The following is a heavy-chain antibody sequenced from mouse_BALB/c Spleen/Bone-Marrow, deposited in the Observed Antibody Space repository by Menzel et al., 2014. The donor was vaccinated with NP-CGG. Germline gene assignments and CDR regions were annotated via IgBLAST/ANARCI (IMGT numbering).Heavy chain of an antibody. CDR1: GYSITSDYA. Sequence: VQLQQSGPGLVKPSQSLSLTCTVTGYSITSDYAWNWIRQFPGNKLEWMGYISYGGITNYNPSLKSRISITRDTSKNQFFLQLNSVTTEDTATYYCARGRAAWFAYWGQGTLVTVSA. CDR3: ARGRAAWFAY. J-gene: IGHJ3*01. CDR2: ISYGGIT. D-gene: IGHD3-3*01. V-gene: IGHV3-2*02.